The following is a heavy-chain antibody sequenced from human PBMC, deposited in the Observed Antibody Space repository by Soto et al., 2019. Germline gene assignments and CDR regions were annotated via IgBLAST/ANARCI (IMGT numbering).Heavy chain of an antibody. CDR3: ARGPPIVGNTTPLDS. V-gene: IGHV4-4*02. J-gene: IGHJ4*02. Sequence: PSETLSLTCTVSGGSITNSNWWSWVRLPPAKGLEWIGDIYHAGSTKYNPSLERRVTISVDTSNNQFALTLTSVTAADTAVYFCARGPPIVGNTTPLDSWGQGTLVTVS. CDR1: GGSITNSNW. D-gene: IGHD1-26*01. CDR2: IYHAGST.